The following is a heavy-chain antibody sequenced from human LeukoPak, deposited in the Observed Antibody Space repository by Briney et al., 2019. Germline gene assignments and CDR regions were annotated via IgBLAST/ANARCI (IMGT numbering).Heavy chain of an antibody. J-gene: IGHJ3*02. CDR2: ISGSGGST. Sequence: GGSLRLSCAASGFTFSSYAMSWVRQAPGKGLEWVSAISGSGGSTYYADSVKGRFTISRDNSKNTLYLQMNSLRAEDTAVYYCASLAVGGVIASDAFDIWGQGTMVTVSS. D-gene: IGHD3-16*02. V-gene: IGHV3-23*01. CDR1: GFTFSSYA. CDR3: ASLAVGGVIASDAFDI.